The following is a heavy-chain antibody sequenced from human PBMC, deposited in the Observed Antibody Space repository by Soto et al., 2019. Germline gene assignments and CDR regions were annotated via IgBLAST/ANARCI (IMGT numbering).Heavy chain of an antibody. V-gene: IGHV3-23*01. Sequence: PGGSLRLSCAASGFTFSSYAMSWVRQAPGKGLEWVSAISGSGGSTYYADSVKGRFTISRDNSKNTLYLQMNSLRAEDTAVYYCAKGAGPKFVDIVATGVDYWGQGTLVTVSS. CDR2: ISGSGGST. J-gene: IGHJ4*02. CDR1: GFTFSSYA. CDR3: AKGAGPKFVDIVATGVDY. D-gene: IGHD5-12*01.